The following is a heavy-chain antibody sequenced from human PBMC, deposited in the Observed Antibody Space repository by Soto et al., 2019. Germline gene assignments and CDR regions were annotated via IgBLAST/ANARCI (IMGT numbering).Heavy chain of an antibody. D-gene: IGHD3-22*01. CDR3: ARSHYYDSSGYYHEYYFDY. J-gene: IGHJ4*02. CDR2: IYYSGST. V-gene: IGHV4-31*03. Sequence: QVQLQESGPGLVKPSQTLSLTCTVSGGSISSGGYYWSWIRQHPGKGLEWIGYIYYSGSTYYNPSLKRRVTISVDTSKNQFSLKLSSVTAADTAVYYCARSHYYDSSGYYHEYYFDYWGQGTLVTVSS. CDR1: GGSISSGGYY.